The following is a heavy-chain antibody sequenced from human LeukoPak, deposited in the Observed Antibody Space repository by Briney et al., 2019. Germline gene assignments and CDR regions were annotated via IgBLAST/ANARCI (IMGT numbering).Heavy chain of an antibody. Sequence: PGGSLRLSCAASGFTFSDYYMSWIRQPPGKGLEWIGSIYYSGSTYYNPSLKSRVTISVDTSKNQFSLKLSSVTAADTAVYYCARISGSSWYGDYWGQGTLVTVSS. CDR1: GFTFSDYY. CDR2: IYYSGST. V-gene: IGHV4-38-2*01. J-gene: IGHJ4*02. D-gene: IGHD6-13*01. CDR3: ARISGSSWYGDY.